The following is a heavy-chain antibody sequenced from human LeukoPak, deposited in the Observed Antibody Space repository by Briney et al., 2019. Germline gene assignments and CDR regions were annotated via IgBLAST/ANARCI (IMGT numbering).Heavy chain of an antibody. D-gene: IGHD3-3*01. V-gene: IGHV4-59*08. CDR2: IYHSANN. J-gene: IGHJ4*02. CDR3: ARQKSGGKTYYDFWSGYRANDY. CDR1: GGSMYSYY. Sequence: PSETLSLTCTVSGGSMYSYYWRWIRQPPGKGLEWIANIYHSANNNFIPSYNPSLKSRVTISVDTSKNQFSLKLSSVTAADTAVYYCARQKSGGKTYYDFWSGYRANDYWGQGTLVTVSS.